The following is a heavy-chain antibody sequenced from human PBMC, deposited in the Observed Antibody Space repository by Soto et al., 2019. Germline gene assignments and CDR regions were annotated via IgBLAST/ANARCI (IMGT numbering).Heavy chain of an antibody. V-gene: IGHV1-2*02. J-gene: IGHJ6*02. CDR2: INPNSGGT. Sequence: QVQLVQSGAEVKKPGASVKVSCKASGYTFTGYYMHWVRQAPGQGLEWMGWINPNSGGTNYAQKFQGRVTMTRDTSISTAYMELSRLRSDDTAVYYCTGDGSGSYRYYYGMDVWGQGTTVTVSS. D-gene: IGHD3-10*01. CDR1: GYTFTGYY. CDR3: TGDGSGSYRYYYGMDV.